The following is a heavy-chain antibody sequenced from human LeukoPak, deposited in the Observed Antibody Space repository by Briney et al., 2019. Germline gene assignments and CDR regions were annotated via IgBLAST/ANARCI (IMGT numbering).Heavy chain of an antibody. CDR3: ARLRDYYGSGSYYNGHYFDY. CDR2: IYPGDSDT. J-gene: IGHJ4*02. CDR1: GYTFTNYW. Sequence: GESLKISCQGSGYTFTNYWIHWVRQMPGKGLEWMGIIYPGDSDTRYSPSFQGQVTISADKSISTAYLQWSSLKASDTAMYYCARLRDYYGSGSYYNGHYFDYWGQGTLVTVSS. D-gene: IGHD3-10*01. V-gene: IGHV5-51*01.